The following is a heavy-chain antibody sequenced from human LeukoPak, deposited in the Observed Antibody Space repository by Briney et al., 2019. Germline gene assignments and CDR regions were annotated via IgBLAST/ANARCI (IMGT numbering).Heavy chain of an antibody. Sequence: SETLSLTCTVSGYSINIGYYWGWIRRPPGKGLEWIGTIYHSGSTYYNPSLKSRVTISVDTSKNQFSLKLSSVTAADTTVYYCAREKQTAGSDYWGQGTLVTVSS. V-gene: IGHV4-38-2*02. CDR1: GYSINIGYY. CDR3: AREKQTAGSDY. CDR2: IYHSGST. J-gene: IGHJ4*02. D-gene: IGHD3-10*01.